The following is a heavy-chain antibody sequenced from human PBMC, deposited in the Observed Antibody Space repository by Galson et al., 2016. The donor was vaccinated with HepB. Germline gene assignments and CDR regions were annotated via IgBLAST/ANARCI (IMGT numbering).Heavy chain of an antibody. CDR1: GFTSSSFW. D-gene: IGHD3-3*01. V-gene: IGHV3-7*03. CDR3: ARDRDFPDGHPDPFDC. J-gene: IGHJ4*02. Sequence: SLRLSCAASGFTSSSFWMSWVRQAPGKGLEWVANIKQDGSEKHYADSVKGLFTISRDNANHSVYLQLNSLRDEDTAVYYCARDRDFPDGHPDPFDCWGQGTVVTVS. CDR2: IKQDGSEK.